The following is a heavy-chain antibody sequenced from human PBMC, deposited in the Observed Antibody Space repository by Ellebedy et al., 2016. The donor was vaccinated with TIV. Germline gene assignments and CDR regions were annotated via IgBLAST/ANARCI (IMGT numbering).Heavy chain of an antibody. CDR2: INSEGSRT. D-gene: IGHD3-22*01. V-gene: IGHV3-74*01. CDR3: ARENYYKNGGPGNY. J-gene: IGHJ4*02. Sequence: GESLKISCAASGFTFSNYWMHWVRQVPGKGLVWVSRINSEGSRTTYADSVKGRFTISRDNAKNSLYLQMDILGADDTAVYYCARENYYKNGGPGNYWGQGILVTVSS. CDR1: GFTFSNYW.